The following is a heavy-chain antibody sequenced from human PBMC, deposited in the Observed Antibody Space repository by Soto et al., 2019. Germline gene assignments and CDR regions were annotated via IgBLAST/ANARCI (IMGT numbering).Heavy chain of an antibody. Sequence: QEQLVQSGAEVKKPGASVKVSCKTSGYTFTDYDINWVRQATGQGLEWIGWMNPNSGETGYAHKFQGRVTMTRNPSLNTAYLELSSLRSEDTAVYYCARVAVAARPRWYNWFDPWGQGTLVTVSS. J-gene: IGHJ5*02. CDR2: MNPNSGET. CDR3: ARVAVAARPRWYNWFDP. D-gene: IGHD2-15*01. CDR1: GYTFTDYD. V-gene: IGHV1-8*01.